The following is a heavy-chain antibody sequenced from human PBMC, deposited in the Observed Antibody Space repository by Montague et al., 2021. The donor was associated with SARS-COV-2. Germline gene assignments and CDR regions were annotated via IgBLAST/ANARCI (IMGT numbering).Heavy chain of an antibody. Sequence: SLRLSCAGSGFNFGNHGIHWVRQAPGKGLEWVALVSYDGRNKYYGASVKGRFTISRDNSKNVVSPLMDSLRDDDTAVYYCARDDYGSGTFYKPWLDPWGQGTLVSVSS. V-gene: IGHV3-30*04. CDR2: VSYDGRNK. CDR3: ARDDYGSGTFYKPWLDP. CDR1: GFNFGNHG. J-gene: IGHJ5*02. D-gene: IGHD3-10*01.